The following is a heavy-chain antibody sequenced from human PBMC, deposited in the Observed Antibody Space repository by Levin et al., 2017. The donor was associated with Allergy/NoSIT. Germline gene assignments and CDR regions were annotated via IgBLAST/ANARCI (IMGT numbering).Heavy chain of an antibody. J-gene: IGHJ6*03. CDR1: GFTFSSYA. D-gene: IGHD1-26*01. CDR3: ARDIVRLYYMDV. V-gene: IGHV3-30-3*01. Sequence: GESLKISCAASGFTFSSYAMHWVRQAPGKGLEWVAVISYDGSNKYYADSVKGRFTISRDNSKNTLYLQMNSLRAEDTAVYYCARDIVRLYYMDVWGKGTTVTVSS. CDR2: ISYDGSNK.